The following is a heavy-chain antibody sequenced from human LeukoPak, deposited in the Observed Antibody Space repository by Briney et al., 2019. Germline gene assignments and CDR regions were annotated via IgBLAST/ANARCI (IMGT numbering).Heavy chain of an antibody. Sequence: SETLFLTCTVSGGSISSSSYYWGWIRQPPGKGLEWIGSIYYSGSTYYNPSLKSRVTISVDTSKNQFSLKLSSVTAADTAVYYCARPTPSGDFWSGHRDYYFDYWGQGTLVTVSS. D-gene: IGHD3-3*01. J-gene: IGHJ4*02. V-gene: IGHV4-39*01. CDR2: IYYSGST. CDR1: GGSISSSSYY. CDR3: ARPTPSGDFWSGHRDYYFDY.